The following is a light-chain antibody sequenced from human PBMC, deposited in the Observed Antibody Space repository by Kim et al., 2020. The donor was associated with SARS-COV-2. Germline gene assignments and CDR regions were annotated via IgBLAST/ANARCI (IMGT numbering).Light chain of an antibody. CDR1: QAISSY. V-gene: IGKV1-8*01. CDR2: AST. J-gene: IGKJ5*01. Sequence: ASTGDRVTITCRASQAISSYLAWYQQKPGKAPKLLIYASTTLQSGVPSRFSGSGSGTEFTLTISCLQSEDFATYYCQQYYSYPFTFGQGTRLEIK. CDR3: QQYYSYPFT.